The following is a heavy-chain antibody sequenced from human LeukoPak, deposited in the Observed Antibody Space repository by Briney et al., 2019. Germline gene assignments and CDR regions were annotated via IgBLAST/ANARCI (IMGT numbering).Heavy chain of an antibody. CDR2: IYDSGET. CDR3: ARDRGVVIPFDY. J-gene: IGHJ4*02. CDR1: GGPIGSGDYY. D-gene: IGHD2-2*01. V-gene: IGHV4-30-4*08. Sequence: KPSQTLSLTCTVSGGPIGSGDYYWNWIRQPPGKGLEWIGYIYDSGETYYNPSLKSRVILSLDTSKNQFYLRLSSVTASDTAVYYCARDRGVVIPFDYWGQGTLVTVSS.